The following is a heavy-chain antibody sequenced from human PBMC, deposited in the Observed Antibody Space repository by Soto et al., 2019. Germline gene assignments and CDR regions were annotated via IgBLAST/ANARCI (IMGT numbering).Heavy chain of an antibody. D-gene: IGHD3-3*01. CDR3: AKGPTIFGVVISYSYYYGMDV. CDR1: GFTISSSA. CDR2: ISGSGVTT. V-gene: IGHV3-23*01. J-gene: IGHJ6*02. Sequence: GGSLRLSCVASGFTISSSAMSWVRQAPGKGLEWVSAISGSGVTTYYADSVKGRFTISRDNSKNTLYVQMNSLRVEDTAVYYCAKGPTIFGVVISYSYYYGMDVWGHGTTVTVSS.